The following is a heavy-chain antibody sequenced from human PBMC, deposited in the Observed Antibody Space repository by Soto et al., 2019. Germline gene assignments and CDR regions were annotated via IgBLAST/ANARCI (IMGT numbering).Heavy chain of an antibody. V-gene: IGHV1-69*06. CDR2: IIPIFGTA. CDR1: GGTFSSYA. Sequence: GSSVKVSCKASGGTFSSYAISWVRQAPGQGLEWMGGIIPIFGTANYAQKFQGRVTITADKSTSTAYMELSSLRSEGTAGYYCARDGWAGDSSGYGQIHYWGQGPLGTVSS. J-gene: IGHJ4*02. CDR3: ARDGWAGDSSGYGQIHY. D-gene: IGHD3-22*01.